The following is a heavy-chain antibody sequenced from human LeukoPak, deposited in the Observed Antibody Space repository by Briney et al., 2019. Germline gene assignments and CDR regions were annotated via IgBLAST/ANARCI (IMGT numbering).Heavy chain of an antibody. V-gene: IGHV3-73*01. CDR3: TRKTIAAAGTLVDY. CDR2: IRSKANSYAT. D-gene: IGHD6-13*01. CDR1: GFTFSGSA. J-gene: IGHJ4*02. Sequence: GGSLRLSCAASGFTFSGSAMHWVRQASAKGLEWVGRIRSKANSYATAYAASVKGRFTVSRDDSKNTAYLQMNSLKTEDTAVYYCTRKTIAAAGTLVDYWGQGTLVTVSS.